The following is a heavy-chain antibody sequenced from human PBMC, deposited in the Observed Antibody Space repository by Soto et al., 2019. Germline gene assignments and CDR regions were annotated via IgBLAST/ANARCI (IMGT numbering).Heavy chain of an antibody. CDR3: ARALGASYAFDF. CDR1: GYTFTSYG. CDR2: ISAYNGNT. D-gene: IGHD1-26*01. Sequence: QVQLVQSGAEVKKPGASVKVSCKASGYTFTSYGISWVRQAPGQGLEWMGWISAYNGNTNNAQKLQGRVTMTTDTPTSTADTELRSLRADDTSVYCWARALGASYAFDFWGQGTMVTVSS. V-gene: IGHV1-18*01. J-gene: IGHJ3*01.